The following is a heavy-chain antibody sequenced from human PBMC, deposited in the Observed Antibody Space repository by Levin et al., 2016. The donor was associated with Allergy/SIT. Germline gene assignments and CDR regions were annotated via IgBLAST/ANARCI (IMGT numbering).Heavy chain of an antibody. V-gene: IGHV3-30*02. Sequence: GGSLRLSCAASGFTFSSYGMHWVRQAPGKGLEWVAFIRYDGSNKYYADSVKGRFTISRDNSKNTLYLQMNSLRAEDTAVYYCARDEGYYGSGSHLFDYWGQGTLVTVSS. D-gene: IGHD3-10*01. CDR1: GFTFSSYG. CDR3: ARDEGYYGSGSHLFDY. CDR2: IRYDGSNK. J-gene: IGHJ4*02.